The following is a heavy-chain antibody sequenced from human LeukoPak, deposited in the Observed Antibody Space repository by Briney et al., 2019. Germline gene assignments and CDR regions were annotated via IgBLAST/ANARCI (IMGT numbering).Heavy chain of an antibody. J-gene: IGHJ4*02. Sequence: PSETLSLTCAVYGGSFRGYDWSWIRQPPGKGLEWIGEIKHSGSTNYNPSLKSRVTISLDTSKNQFSLKVSSVTAADTAVHYCARGGNGYNHFDYWGQGTLVTVSS. CDR3: ARGGNGYNHFDY. D-gene: IGHD5-24*01. V-gene: IGHV4-34*01. CDR1: GGSFRGYD. CDR2: IKHSGST.